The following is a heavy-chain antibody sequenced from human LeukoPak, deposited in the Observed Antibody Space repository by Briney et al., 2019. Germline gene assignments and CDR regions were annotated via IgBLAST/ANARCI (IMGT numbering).Heavy chain of an antibody. CDR1: GFIFSSHG. Sequence: GGSLRLSCAASGFIFSSHGMNWVRQAPGKGLEWVANIKQDGSAKYYVDSVKGRFTISRDNAKNSLYLQMNSLRAEDTAVYYCARKGQHDYWGQGTLVTVSS. J-gene: IGHJ4*02. CDR2: IKQDGSAK. D-gene: IGHD6-13*01. CDR3: ARKGQHDY. V-gene: IGHV3-7*01.